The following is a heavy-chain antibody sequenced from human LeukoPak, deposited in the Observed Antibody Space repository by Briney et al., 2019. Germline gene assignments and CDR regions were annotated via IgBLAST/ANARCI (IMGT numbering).Heavy chain of an antibody. CDR3: VKDSSSGSYFDY. J-gene: IGHJ4*02. V-gene: IGHV3-64D*06. CDR1: GFIFSRYA. CDR2: ISSNGSST. Sequence: GGSLRLSCSASGFIFSRYAMHWVRQARGKGLEYVSAISSNGSSTYYAYSVKGRFTISRDNSRNTLHLQMSSLRVEDTAVYYFVKDSSSGSYFDYWGQGTLVTVSS. D-gene: IGHD3-10*01.